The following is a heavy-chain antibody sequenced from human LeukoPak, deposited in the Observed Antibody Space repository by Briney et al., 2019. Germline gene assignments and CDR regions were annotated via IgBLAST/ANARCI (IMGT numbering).Heavy chain of an antibody. D-gene: IGHD6-13*01. CDR1: GFTVSSNY. CDR3: ARGRSSWYPCLDY. J-gene: IGHJ4*02. V-gene: IGHV3-66*01. Sequence: PGGSLRLSCAASGFTVSSNYMCWVRQAPGKGLEWVSVIYSGGSTYYADSVKGRFTISRDNSKNTLYLQMNSLRAEDTAVYYCARGRSSWYPCLDYWGQGTLVTVSS. CDR2: IYSGGST.